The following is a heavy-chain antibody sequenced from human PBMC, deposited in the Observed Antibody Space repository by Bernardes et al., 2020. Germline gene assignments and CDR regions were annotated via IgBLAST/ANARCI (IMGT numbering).Heavy chain of an antibody. CDR2: INHSGST. CDR1: GGSFSGYY. Sequence: SETLSLTCAVYGGSFSGYYWSWIRQPPGKGLEWIGEINHSGSTNYNPSLKSRVTISVDTSKNQFSLKLSSVTAADTAVYYCARGGDIVVVTAIPKNFDYWGQGTLVTVSS. CDR3: ARGGDIVVVTAIPKNFDY. J-gene: IGHJ4*02. V-gene: IGHV4-34*01. D-gene: IGHD2-21*02.